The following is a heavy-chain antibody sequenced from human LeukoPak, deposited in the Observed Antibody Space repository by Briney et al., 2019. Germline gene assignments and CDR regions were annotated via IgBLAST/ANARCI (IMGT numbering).Heavy chain of an antibody. CDR2: INHSGST. CDR1: GGSFSGYY. V-gene: IGHV4-34*01. CDR3: ARVYYDYVWGSSHPDYFDY. Sequence: SETLSLTCAVYGGSFSGYYWSWIRQPPGKGPEWIGEINHSGSTNYNPSLKSRVTISVDTSKNQFSLKLSSVTAADTAVYYCARVYYDYVWGSSHPDYFDYWGQGTLVTVSS. J-gene: IGHJ4*02. D-gene: IGHD3-16*01.